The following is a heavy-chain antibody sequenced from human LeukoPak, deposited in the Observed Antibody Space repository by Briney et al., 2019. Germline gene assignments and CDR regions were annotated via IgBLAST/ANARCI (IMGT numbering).Heavy chain of an antibody. V-gene: IGHV1-2*02. D-gene: IGHD3-10*01. Sequence: GASVKVSCKASGYTFTGYYIHWVRQAPGQGLEWMGWINPNSGGTNYAQKFLGRVTMTRDTSISTAYMDLSRLRSDDTAVYYCARDLPLFGGTFDYWGQGTLVTVSS. CDR3: ARDLPLFGGTFDY. CDR1: GYTFTGYY. CDR2: INPNSGGT. J-gene: IGHJ4*02.